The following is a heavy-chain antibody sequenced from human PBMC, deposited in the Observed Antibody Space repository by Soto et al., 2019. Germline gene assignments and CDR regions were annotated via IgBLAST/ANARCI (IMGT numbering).Heavy chain of an antibody. J-gene: IGHJ4*02. D-gene: IGHD1-26*01. CDR1: GGSISSSNW. Sequence: SETLSLTCAVSGGSISSSNWWSWVRQPPGKGLEWIGEIYHSGSTNYNPSLKSRVTISVDKSKNQFSLKLSSVTAADTAVYYCARDRAALPGEHIVGATGGIYYFDYWGQGTLVTVSS. V-gene: IGHV4-4*02. CDR2: IYHSGST. CDR3: ARDRAALPGEHIVGATGGIYYFDY.